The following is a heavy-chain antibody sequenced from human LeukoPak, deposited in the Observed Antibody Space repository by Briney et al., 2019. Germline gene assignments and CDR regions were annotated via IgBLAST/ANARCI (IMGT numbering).Heavy chain of an antibody. CDR2: IWYDGSNK. V-gene: IGHV3-33*01. Sequence: PGGSLRLSCAASGFTFSSYGMHWVRQAPGKGLEGVAVIWYDGSNKYYADSVKGRFTISRDNSKNTLYLQMNSLRAEDTAVYYCARDLVRGGDGTFDYWGQGTLVTVSS. CDR3: ARDLVRGGDGTFDY. J-gene: IGHJ4*02. D-gene: IGHD2-21*02. CDR1: GFTFSSYG.